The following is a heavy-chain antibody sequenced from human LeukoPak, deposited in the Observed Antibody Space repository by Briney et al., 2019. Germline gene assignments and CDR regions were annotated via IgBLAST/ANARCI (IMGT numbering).Heavy chain of an antibody. CDR3: ARVSRPRAFDI. CDR1: GFTFSSYW. V-gene: IGHV3-7*01. CDR2: IKQDGSEK. Sequence: GGSLRLSCAASGFTFSSYWMSWVRQAPGKGLEWVANIKQDGSEKYYVDSVKGRFTISRDNTKNSLYLQMNSLRAEDTAVYYCARVSRPRAFDIWGQGTMVTVSS. J-gene: IGHJ3*02.